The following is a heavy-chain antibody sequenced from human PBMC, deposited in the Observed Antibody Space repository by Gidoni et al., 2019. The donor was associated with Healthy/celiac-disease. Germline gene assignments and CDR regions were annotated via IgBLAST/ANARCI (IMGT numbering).Heavy chain of an antibody. Sequence: QPPGKGLEWIGEINHSGSTNYNPSLKSRVTISVDTSKNQFSLKLSSVTAADTAVYYCARGRREVGAAMVTRVTGRYYYMDVWGKGTTVTVSS. J-gene: IGHJ6*03. CDR3: ARGRREVGAAMVTRVTGRYYYMDV. D-gene: IGHD5-18*01. CDR2: INHSGST. V-gene: IGHV4-34*01.